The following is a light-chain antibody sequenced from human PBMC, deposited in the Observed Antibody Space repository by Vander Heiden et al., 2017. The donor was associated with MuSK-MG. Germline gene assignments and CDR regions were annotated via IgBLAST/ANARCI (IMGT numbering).Light chain of an antibody. CDR2: EVT. CDR3: SSFTSSTTPFV. V-gene: IGLV2-14*02. Sequence: QSALTQPASVSGSPGQSLTISCTGTSSAIGYYDLVSWYQQHPGKAPKLIISEVTNRPSGVSDRCSGSKSGNTASLTISGRQADDEADYYCSSFTSSTTPFVFGTGTQVTVL. CDR1: SSAIGYYDL. J-gene: IGLJ1*01.